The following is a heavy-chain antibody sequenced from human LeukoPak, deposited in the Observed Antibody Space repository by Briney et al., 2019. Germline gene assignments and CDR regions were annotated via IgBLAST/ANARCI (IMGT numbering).Heavy chain of an antibody. D-gene: IGHD6-13*01. CDR2: IYYSGST. V-gene: IGHV4-59*01. CDR3: ARVYYSSSYDYWYFDL. J-gene: IGHJ2*01. CDR1: GGSIRNYY. Sequence: ASETLSLTCTVSGGSIRNYYWSWIRQPPGKGLEWVGYIYYSGSTNYNPSLKSRVTISVDTSKNQFSLKLSSVTAADTAVYYCARVYYSSSYDYWYFDLWGRGTLVTVSS.